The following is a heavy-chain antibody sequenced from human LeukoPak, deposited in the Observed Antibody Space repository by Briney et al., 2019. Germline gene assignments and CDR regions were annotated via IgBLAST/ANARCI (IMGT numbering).Heavy chain of an antibody. Sequence: PGGSLRLSCAASGFTFSSYAISWVRQAPGKGLEWVSGISGSGGSTYYADSVKGRFTISRDNSKNTLYLQMNSLRAEDTAVYYCARVQGGATTDWGQGTLVTVSS. CDR3: ARVQGGATTD. V-gene: IGHV3-23*01. CDR2: ISGSGGST. CDR1: GFTFSSYA. J-gene: IGHJ4*02. D-gene: IGHD1-26*01.